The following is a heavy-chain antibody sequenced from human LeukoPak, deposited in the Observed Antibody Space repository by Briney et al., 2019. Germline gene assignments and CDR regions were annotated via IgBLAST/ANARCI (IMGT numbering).Heavy chain of an antibody. J-gene: IGHJ4*02. CDR3: AKENSNYGDYFDY. CDR1: GFILSDHY. CDR2: TRNKANSYTT. Sequence: GGSLRLSCAASGFILSDHYMDWVRQAPGKGLEWVGRTRNKANSYTTEYAASVKGRFTISRDDSKNSLYLQMNSLKTEDTAIYYCAKENSNYGDYFDYWGQGTLVTVSS. V-gene: IGHV3-72*01. D-gene: IGHD4-11*01.